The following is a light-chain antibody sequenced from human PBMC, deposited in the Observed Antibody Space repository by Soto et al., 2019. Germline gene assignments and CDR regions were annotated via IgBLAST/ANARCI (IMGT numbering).Light chain of an antibody. V-gene: IGKV3-20*01. Sequence: EIVLTQSPATLSLAPGERATLSSRASQSVSSYLAWYQQKPGQAPRLLIYGASSRATGIPDRFSGTGSETDFTLTISRLEPEDFAAYYCQQYDNSPITFGQGTRLEIK. CDR1: QSVSSY. J-gene: IGKJ5*01. CDR2: GAS. CDR3: QQYDNSPIT.